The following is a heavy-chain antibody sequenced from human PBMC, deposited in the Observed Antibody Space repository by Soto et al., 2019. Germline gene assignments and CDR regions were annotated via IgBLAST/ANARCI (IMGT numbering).Heavy chain of an antibody. V-gene: IGHV4-59*01. CDR1: GGSISSYY. CDR3: ARDLRVGAYTIYYYYGMDV. D-gene: IGHD1-26*01. Sequence: PSETLSLTCTVSGGSISSYYWSWIRQPPGKGLEWIGYIYYSGSTNYNPSLKSRVTISVDTSKNQFSLKLSSVTAADTAVYPCARDLRVGAYTIYYYYGMDVWRQRTTVTVFS. CDR2: IYYSGST. J-gene: IGHJ6*01.